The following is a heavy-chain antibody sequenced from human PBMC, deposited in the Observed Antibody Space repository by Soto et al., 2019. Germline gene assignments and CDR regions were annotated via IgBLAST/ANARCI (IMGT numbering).Heavy chain of an antibody. CDR2: IYNDGKT. CDR1: GLPVSTNY. J-gene: IGHJ6*02. D-gene: IGHD3-10*01. Sequence: VQLVESGGGLIQPGGSLKLSCAASGLPVSTNYMSWVRQAPGKGLEWVSVIYNDGKTYYADSVKGRFTISRDASKNTLHLQMDSLRDEDTAVYYCVRPLPSGQNYGMDVWGQGTTVTVSS. CDR3: VRPLPSGQNYGMDV. V-gene: IGHV3-53*01.